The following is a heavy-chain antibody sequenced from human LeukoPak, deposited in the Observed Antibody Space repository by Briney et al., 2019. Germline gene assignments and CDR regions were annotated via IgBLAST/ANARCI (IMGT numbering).Heavy chain of an antibody. CDR3: ARDKVIASAGTPNWFDP. D-gene: IGHD6-13*01. CDR2: ISAYDGNT. CDR1: GYIFNKFG. J-gene: IGHJ5*02. V-gene: IGHV1-18*01. Sequence: GASVKVSCKASGYIFNKFGISWVRQAPGQGLEWVGWISAYDGNTEYAQNFQGRVTVTTDTSTSTAYMDLRSLRSDDTAVYYCARDKVIASAGTPNWFDPWGQGTLVTVSS.